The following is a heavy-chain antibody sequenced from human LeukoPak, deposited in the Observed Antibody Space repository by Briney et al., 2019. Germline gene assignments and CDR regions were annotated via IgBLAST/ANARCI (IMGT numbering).Heavy chain of an antibody. D-gene: IGHD3-22*01. Sequence: AGGSLRLSCAASGFIVSNNYVNWVRQAPGKGLEWVSIIYSGGGTYYADSVKGRFTISRDNSKNTLYLQMNSLRADDTAVYYCARGCYYERSGYCPFDYWGPGTLVTVSS. CDR1: GFIVSNNY. J-gene: IGHJ4*02. V-gene: IGHV3-53*01. CDR2: IYSGGGT. CDR3: ARGCYYERSGYCPFDY.